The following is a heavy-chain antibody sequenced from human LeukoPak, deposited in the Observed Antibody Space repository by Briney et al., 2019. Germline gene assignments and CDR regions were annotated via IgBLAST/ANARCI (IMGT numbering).Heavy chain of an antibody. V-gene: IGHV1-2*02. J-gene: IGHJ4*02. CDR3: ARMLNGAYDV. Sequence: ASVKVSCKASGYTFTGPYMHWVRQAPGRGLEWMGWINPNSGGTNYAQNFQGRVTMTRDTSFSTAYMEVSRLRSDDTAVYYCARMLNGAYDVWGQGTLVTVSS. D-gene: IGHD5-12*01. CDR2: INPNSGGT. CDR1: GYTFTGPY.